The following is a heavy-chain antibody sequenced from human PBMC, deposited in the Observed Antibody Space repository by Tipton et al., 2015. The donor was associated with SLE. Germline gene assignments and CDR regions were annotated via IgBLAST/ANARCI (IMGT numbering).Heavy chain of an antibody. V-gene: IGHV4-31*03. CDR3: ARDLGYGLDV. CDR1: GASISSGSNY. Sequence: TLSLTCTVSGASISSGSNYWTWIRQHPGKGLEWIGHISNSGSTYYTPSLKSRVTISVDTSKSHFSLKLSSVTAADTAVYYCARDLGYGLDVWGQGTTVTVSS. CDR2: ISNSGST. D-gene: IGHD7-27*01. J-gene: IGHJ6*02.